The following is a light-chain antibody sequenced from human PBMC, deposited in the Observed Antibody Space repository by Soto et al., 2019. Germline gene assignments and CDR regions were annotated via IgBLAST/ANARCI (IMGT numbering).Light chain of an antibody. J-gene: IGKJ1*01. CDR3: QQYNNWPPTWT. Sequence: EIVMTQSPVTLSVSPGESATLTCRASQSVTNHLAWYQQKPGQAPRLLIHGASTRATGFPARFSGSGSGTEFTLTISSLQSEDFAVYYCQQYNNWPPTWTFGQGTNVEIK. CDR1: QSVTNH. CDR2: GAS. V-gene: IGKV3-15*01.